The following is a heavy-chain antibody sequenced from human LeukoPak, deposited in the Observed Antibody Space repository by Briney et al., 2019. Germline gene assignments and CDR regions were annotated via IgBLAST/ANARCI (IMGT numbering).Heavy chain of an antibody. D-gene: IGHD1-26*01. CDR3: ARMYRRSGSHRDAFDI. CDR2: IDWDNAK. V-gene: IGHV2-70*17. Sequence: SGPSLLEPTQPLTLTFTFSGFSLRSSGMWVTWIRQPPGKALEWLSRIDWDNAKFHNTSLKTRLTVSKDTSKNQVVLTMTNMDPVDTATYYCARMYRRSGSHRDAFDIWGRGTMVTVSS. CDR1: GFSLRSSGMW. J-gene: IGHJ3*02.